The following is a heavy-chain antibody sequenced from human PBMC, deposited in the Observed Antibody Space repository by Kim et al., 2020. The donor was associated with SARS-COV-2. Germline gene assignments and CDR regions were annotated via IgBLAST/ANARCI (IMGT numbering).Heavy chain of an antibody. Sequence: GGSLRLSCAGSGFDFNSFSMNWVRQAPGKGLEWLTSISSSGYYQNYATSLRGRFTVSRDTATETHHLQLNNLTVDDTAVYFCTRDLGLSFPRGVSDLWGPGTLVTVSS. CDR1: GFDFNSFS. D-gene: IGHD3-10*01. CDR3: TRDLGLSFPRGVSDL. CDR2: ISSSGYYQ. V-gene: IGHV3-21*01. J-gene: IGHJ5*02.